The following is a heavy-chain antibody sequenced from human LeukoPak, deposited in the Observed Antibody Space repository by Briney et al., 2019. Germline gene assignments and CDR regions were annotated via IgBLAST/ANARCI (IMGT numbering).Heavy chain of an antibody. CDR3: ARGRYDIWSGSPEPYYYYYMDV. D-gene: IGHD3-3*01. J-gene: IGHJ6*03. CDR2: IIPIFGTA. Sequence: GASVKVSCKASGGTFSSYAISWVRQAPGQGLEWMGGIIPIFGTANYAQQFQGRVTITADETTSTAYMELSSLRSEDTAVYYCARGRYDIWSGSPEPYYYYYMDVWGKGTTVTVSS. V-gene: IGHV1-69*13. CDR1: GGTFSSYA.